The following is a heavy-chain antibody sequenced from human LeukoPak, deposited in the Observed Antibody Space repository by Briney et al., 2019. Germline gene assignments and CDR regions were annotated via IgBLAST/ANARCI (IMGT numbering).Heavy chain of an antibody. CDR1: GGSFSGYY. J-gene: IGHJ4*02. D-gene: IGHD6-19*01. CDR2: INHSGST. Sequence: SETLSLTCAVYGGSFSGYYWSWIRQPPGKGLEWIGEINHSGSTNYNPSLKSRVTISVDTSKNQFSLKLSSVTAADTAVYYCARVRVSSGWSGNIDYWGQGTLVTVSS. CDR3: ARVRVSSGWSGNIDY. V-gene: IGHV4-34*01.